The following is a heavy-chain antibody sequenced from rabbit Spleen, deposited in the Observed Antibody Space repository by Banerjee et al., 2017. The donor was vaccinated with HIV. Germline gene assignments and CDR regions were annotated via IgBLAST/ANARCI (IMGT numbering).Heavy chain of an antibody. CDR2: IGTGSGSA. CDR1: GFSFSSIYW. Sequence: QEHLEESGGGLVKPEGSLTLTCKASGFSFSSIYWICWVRQAPGKGLEWIGCIGTGSGSAYYATWAKGRFTISKTSSTTATLQMTSLTAADTATYFCARGTGVAGYDNPAGGLKLWGPGTLVTVS. V-gene: IGHV1S45*01. J-gene: IGHJ4*01. CDR3: ARGTGVAGYDNPAGGLKL. D-gene: IGHD1-1*01.